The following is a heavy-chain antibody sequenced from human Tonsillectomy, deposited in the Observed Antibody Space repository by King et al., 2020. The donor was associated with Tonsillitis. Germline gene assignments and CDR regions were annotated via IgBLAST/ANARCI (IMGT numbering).Heavy chain of an antibody. Sequence: VQLVESGGGLVKPGGSLRLSCAASGFPFSSYSMNWVRQAPGKGLEWVSCISRNCTYIYYADSVKGRFTISRDNAKNSLFLQMSSLRAEDSAVYYCARGPPVTTVTSYYYYYMDVWGKGTTVTVSS. J-gene: IGHJ6*03. V-gene: IGHV3-21*01. CDR1: GFPFSSYS. D-gene: IGHD4-11*01. CDR3: ARGPPVTTVTSYYYYYMDV. CDR2: ISRNCTYI.